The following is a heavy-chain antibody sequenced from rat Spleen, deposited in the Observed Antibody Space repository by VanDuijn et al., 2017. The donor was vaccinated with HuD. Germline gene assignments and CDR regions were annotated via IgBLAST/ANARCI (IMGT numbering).Heavy chain of an antibody. Sequence: EVQLVESGGGLVQPGRSLKLSCAASGFTFSDYYMVWVRQAPPKGLEWVATISTGGGSTYYRNSVKGRFTISRDNAKSTLYLQRDSLRSEDTATYYCARHMANPYDVMDAWGQGASVTVSS. CDR1: GFTFSDYY. D-gene: IGHD3-4*01. CDR2: ISTGGGST. V-gene: IGHV5-25*01. CDR3: ARHMANPYDVMDA. J-gene: IGHJ4*01.